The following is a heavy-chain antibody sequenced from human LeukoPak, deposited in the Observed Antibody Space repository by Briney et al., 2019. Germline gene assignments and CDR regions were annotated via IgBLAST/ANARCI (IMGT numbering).Heavy chain of an antibody. D-gene: IGHD1-26*01. J-gene: IGHJ4*02. Sequence: ASVKVSCKVSGYTLTELSMHWVRQAPGKGLEWMGGFDPEDGETIYAQKFQGRVTMTTDTSTSTAYMELRSLRYDDTAVYYCARDRYGVRSGSCDYWGQGTLVTVSS. CDR1: GYTLTELS. V-gene: IGHV1-24*01. CDR2: FDPEDGET. CDR3: ARDRYGVRSGSCDY.